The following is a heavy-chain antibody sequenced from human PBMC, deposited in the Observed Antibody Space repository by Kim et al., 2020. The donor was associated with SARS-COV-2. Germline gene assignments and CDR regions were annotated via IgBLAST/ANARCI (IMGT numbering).Heavy chain of an antibody. V-gene: IGHV3-74*01. Sequence: GGSLRLSCAASGFTFSSYWMHWVRQAPGKGLVWVSRINSDGSSTSYADSVKGRFTISRDNAKNTLYLQMNSLRAEDTAVYYCAREDYYGSGSYYRYYYYYYGMDVWGQGTTVTVSS. CDR1: GFTFSSYW. D-gene: IGHD3-10*01. CDR3: AREDYYGSGSYYRYYYYYYGMDV. CDR2: INSDGSST. J-gene: IGHJ6*02.